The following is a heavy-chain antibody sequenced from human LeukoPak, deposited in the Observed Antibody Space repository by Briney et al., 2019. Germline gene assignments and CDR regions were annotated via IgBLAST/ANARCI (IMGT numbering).Heavy chain of an antibody. Sequence: GGSLRLSCAASGFTFSSYAMSWVRQAPGKRLEWVSAISGSGGSTYYADSVKGRFTISRDNSKNTLYLQMNSLRAEDTAVYYCAKERTKTYSSGWYPPGYWGQGTLVTVSS. J-gene: IGHJ4*02. CDR1: GFTFSSYA. V-gene: IGHV3-23*01. D-gene: IGHD6-19*01. CDR3: AKERTKTYSSGWYPPGY. CDR2: ISGSGGST.